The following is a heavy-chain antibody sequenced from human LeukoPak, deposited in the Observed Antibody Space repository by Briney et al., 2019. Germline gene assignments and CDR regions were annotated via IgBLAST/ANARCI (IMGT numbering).Heavy chain of an antibody. CDR2: IYSGGST. J-gene: IGHJ4*02. CDR1: GFTVSSNY. CDR3: ARGHRSSTSWSYFDY. D-gene: IGHD2-2*01. V-gene: IGHV3-66*02. Sequence: QSGGSLRLSCAASGFTVSSNYMSWVRQAPGKGLEWVSVIYSGGSTYYADSVKGRFAISRDNSKNTLYLQMNSLRAEDTALYYCARGHRSSTSWSYFDYWGQGTLVTVSS.